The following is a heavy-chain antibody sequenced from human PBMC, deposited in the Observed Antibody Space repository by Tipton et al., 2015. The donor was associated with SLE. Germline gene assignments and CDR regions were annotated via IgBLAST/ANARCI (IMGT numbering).Heavy chain of an antibody. J-gene: IGHJ4*02. CDR2: INPNSGGT. D-gene: IGHD5-12*01. CDR3: ARERVRGYSGYDLGY. Sequence: QLVQSGAEVKKPGASVKVSCKASGYTFTSYYMHWVRQAPGQGLEWMGWINPNSGGTNYAQKFQGRVTMTRDTSISTAYMELSRLGSDDTAFYYCARERVRGYSGYDLGYWGQGTLVTVSS. CDR1: GYTFTSYY. V-gene: IGHV1-2*02.